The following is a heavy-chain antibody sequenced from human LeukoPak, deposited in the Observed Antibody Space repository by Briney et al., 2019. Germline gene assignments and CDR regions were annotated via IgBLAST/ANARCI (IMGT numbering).Heavy chain of an antibody. D-gene: IGHD5-18*01. CDR2: INYSGTT. CDR1: GGSISSSSYY. CDR3: ARVGLRGYSYGRAYYFDY. V-gene: IGHV4-39*07. J-gene: IGHJ4*02. Sequence: SETLSLTCSVSGGSISSSSYYWGWIRQPPGKGLEWIATINYSGTTHYNPSLKSRVTISADTSNNQFSLKLNSVTAADTAVYYCARVGLRGYSYGRAYYFDYWGQGTLVTVSS.